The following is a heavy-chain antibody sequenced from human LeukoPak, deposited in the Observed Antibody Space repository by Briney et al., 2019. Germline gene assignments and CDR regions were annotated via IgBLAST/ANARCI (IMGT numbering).Heavy chain of an antibody. D-gene: IGHD3-10*01. J-gene: IGHJ4*01. Sequence: SETLSLTCTVSGYSISSGYYWGWIRQPPGKGLEWIGSIYYSGSTYYNPSLKSRVTISVDTSKNQFSLKLSSVTAADTAVYYCASYRRPGSYYDNWGQGTLVTVSS. CDR2: IYYSGST. V-gene: IGHV4-38-2*02. CDR3: ASYRRPGSYYDN. CDR1: GYSISSGYY.